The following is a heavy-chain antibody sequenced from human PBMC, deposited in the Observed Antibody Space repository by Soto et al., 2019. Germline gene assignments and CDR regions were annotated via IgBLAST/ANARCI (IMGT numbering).Heavy chain of an antibody. D-gene: IGHD2-2*01. J-gene: IGHJ5*02. CDR3: AKGKRYCSSTSCYVGNWFDP. Sequence: GGSLRLSCAASGFPFINFAMSWVRQSPGKGLEWVSAISGTGSRTWYADSVRGRFTVSRDNSKNTLYLQMNSLRAEDTAVYYCAKGKRYCSSTSCYVGNWFDPWGQGTLVTVSS. CDR1: GFPFINFA. CDR2: ISGTGSRT. V-gene: IGHV3-23*01.